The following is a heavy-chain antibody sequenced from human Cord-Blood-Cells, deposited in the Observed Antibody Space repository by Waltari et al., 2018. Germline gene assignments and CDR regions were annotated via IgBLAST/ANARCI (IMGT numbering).Heavy chain of an antibody. Sequence: QVQLVQSGAEVKKPGASVKVSCKVSGYTLTELSMHWVRKAPGKGLEWMGGFDPEDGETIYAQKFQGRVTMTEDTSTDTAYMELSSLRSEDTAVNYCATDQLGYDAFDIWGQGTMVTVSS. V-gene: IGHV1-24*01. CDR2: FDPEDGET. CDR3: ATDQLGYDAFDI. CDR1: GYTLTELS. J-gene: IGHJ3*02. D-gene: IGHD1-1*01.